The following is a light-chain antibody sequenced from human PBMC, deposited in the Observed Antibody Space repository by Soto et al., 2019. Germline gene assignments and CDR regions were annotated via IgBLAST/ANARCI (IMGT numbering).Light chain of an antibody. Sequence: EIVLTQSPGTLSLSPGERAILSCRASQSLSSSFLAWYQQKPGQAPRLLIYSSSNRATGIPDRFSGSGSGTDFTLTISSLQPEDFATYYCQQANSFPLTFGGGTKVDIK. J-gene: IGKJ4*01. CDR3: QQANSFPLT. CDR1: QSLSSSF. CDR2: SSS. V-gene: IGKV3-20*01.